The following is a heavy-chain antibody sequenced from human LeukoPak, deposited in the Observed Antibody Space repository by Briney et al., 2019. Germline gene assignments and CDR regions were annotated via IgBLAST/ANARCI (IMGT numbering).Heavy chain of an antibody. J-gene: IGHJ6*03. D-gene: IGHD6-19*01. Sequence: EAAVKFCCKASGYTFTGYYMHWVRQAPGQGLERMGWINPNSGGTNYAQKFQGRVTMTRDTSISTAYMELSRLRSDDTAVYYCARDQHSSGWYGDYYYYMDVWGKGTTVTVSS. V-gene: IGHV1-2*02. CDR2: INPNSGGT. CDR3: ARDQHSSGWYGDYYYYMDV. CDR1: GYTFTGYY.